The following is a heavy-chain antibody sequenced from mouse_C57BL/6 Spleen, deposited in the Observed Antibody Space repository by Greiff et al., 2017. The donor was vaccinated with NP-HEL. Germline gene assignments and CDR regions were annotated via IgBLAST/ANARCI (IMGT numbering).Heavy chain of an antibody. V-gene: IGHV1-80*01. CDR2: IYPGDGDT. Sequence: QVQLKESGAELVKPGASVKISCKASGYAFSSYWMNWVKQRPGKGLEWIGQIYPGDGDTNYNGKFKGKATLTADKSSSTAYMQLSSLTSEDSAVYFCARYGNYWYFDVWGTGTTVTVSS. CDR1: GYAFSSYW. CDR3: ARYGNYWYFDV. J-gene: IGHJ1*03. D-gene: IGHD2-1*01.